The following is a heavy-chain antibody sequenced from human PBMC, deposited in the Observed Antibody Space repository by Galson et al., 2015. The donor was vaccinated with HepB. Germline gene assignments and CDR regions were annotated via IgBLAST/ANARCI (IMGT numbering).Heavy chain of an antibody. Sequence: SLRLSCAASGFTFSSYGMHWVRQAPGKGLECVAVISYDGSNKYYADSVKGRFTISRDNSKNTLYLQMNSLRAEDTAVYYCAKDLGEEEDVYYDYVWGTFDYWGQGTLVTVSS. V-gene: IGHV3-30*18. CDR2: ISYDGSNK. CDR3: AKDLGEEEDVYYDYVWGTFDY. J-gene: IGHJ4*02. CDR1: GFTFSSYG. D-gene: IGHD3-16*01.